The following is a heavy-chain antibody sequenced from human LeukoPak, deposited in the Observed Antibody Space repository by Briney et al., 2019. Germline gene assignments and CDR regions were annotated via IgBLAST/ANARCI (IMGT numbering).Heavy chain of an antibody. V-gene: IGHV4-39*07. Sequence: PSETLFLTCTVSGGSISSSSYYWGWIRQPPGKGLEWIGSIYYSGSTNYNPSLKSRVTMSVDTSKNQFSLKLNSVTAADTAVYYCARVTAAGTSVVFDPWGPGTLVTVSS. CDR2: IYYSGST. J-gene: IGHJ5*02. D-gene: IGHD6-13*01. CDR3: ARVTAAGTSVVFDP. CDR1: GGSISSSSYY.